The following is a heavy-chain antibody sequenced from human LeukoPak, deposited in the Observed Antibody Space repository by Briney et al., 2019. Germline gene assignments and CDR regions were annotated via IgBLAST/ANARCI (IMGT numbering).Heavy chain of an antibody. Sequence: PGGSLRLSCAASGFIFSSFGMHWVRQGPGKGLEWVAFIQDDESNKFYADSVKGRFTISRDNSKNTLFLQMNSLRPEDTALYYCAKQMVERPHYYYMDVWGKGTTVTVSS. V-gene: IGHV3-30*02. D-gene: IGHD2-15*01. CDR1: GFIFSSFG. CDR2: IQDDESNK. CDR3: AKQMVERPHYYYMDV. J-gene: IGHJ6*03.